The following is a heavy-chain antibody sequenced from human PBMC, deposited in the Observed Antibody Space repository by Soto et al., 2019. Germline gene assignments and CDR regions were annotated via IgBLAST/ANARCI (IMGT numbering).Heavy chain of an antibody. CDR3: ATGGRLRYFDWSHYGMDV. J-gene: IGHJ6*02. CDR1: GYTLTELS. CDR2: FDPEDGET. Sequence: ASVKVSCKVSGYTLTELSMHWVRQAPGKGLEWMGGFDPEDGETIYAQKFQGRVTMTEDTSTDTAYMELSSLRSEDTAVYYCATGGRLRYFDWSHYGMDVWGQGTKVTVSS. V-gene: IGHV1-24*01. D-gene: IGHD3-9*01.